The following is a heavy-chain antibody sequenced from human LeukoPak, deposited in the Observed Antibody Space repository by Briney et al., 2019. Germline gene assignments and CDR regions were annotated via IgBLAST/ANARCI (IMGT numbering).Heavy chain of an antibody. D-gene: IGHD6-19*01. V-gene: IGHV1-69*05. J-gene: IGHJ6*03. Sequence: SVKVSCKASGGTFSSYAISWVRQAPGQGLEWMGGIIPIFGIANYAQKFQGRVTITTDESTSTAYMELSSLRSEDTAVYYCARAEVRSGWADYYYYYMDVWGKGTTVTVSS. CDR3: ARAEVRSGWADYYYYYMDV. CDR1: GGTFSSYA. CDR2: IIPIFGIA.